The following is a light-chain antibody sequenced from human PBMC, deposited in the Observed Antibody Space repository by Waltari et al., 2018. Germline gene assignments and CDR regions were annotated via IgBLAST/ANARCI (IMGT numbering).Light chain of an antibody. CDR1: QSIGSQ. Sequence: EIVLTQSPATLSLSPGERAALSCRASQSIGSQLAWYQQRPGQAPRRLIDDTSNRATGIPARFSGSGSGTDFTLTISSLQFEDSAVYYCQQRSNWPLTFGGGTKVEIK. V-gene: IGKV3-11*01. CDR2: DTS. J-gene: IGKJ4*01. CDR3: QQRSNWPLT.